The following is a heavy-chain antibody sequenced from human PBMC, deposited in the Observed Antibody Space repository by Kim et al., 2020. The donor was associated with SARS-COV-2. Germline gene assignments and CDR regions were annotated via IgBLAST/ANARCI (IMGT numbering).Heavy chain of an antibody. Sequence: GGSLRLSCAASGFTFSSYGMHWVRQAPGKGLEWVAVISYDGSNKYYADSVKGRFTISRDNSKNTLYLQMNSLIAEDTAVYYCATDGSFDYWGQGTLVTVS. CDR2: ISYDGSNK. J-gene: IGHJ4*02. CDR3: ATDGSFDY. D-gene: IGHD6-6*01. V-gene: IGHV3-30*03. CDR1: GFTFSSYG.